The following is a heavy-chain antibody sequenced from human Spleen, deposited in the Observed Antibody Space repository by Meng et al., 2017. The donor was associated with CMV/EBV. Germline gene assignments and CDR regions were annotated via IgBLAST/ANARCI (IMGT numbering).Heavy chain of an antibody. Sequence: SVKVSCKASGGTFSSYTISWVRQAPGQGLEWMGRIIPILGIANYAQKFQGRVTITADKSTSTAYMELSSLRSEDTAVYYCARDLDGPPHFWSGYEKSYYYYGMDVWGQGTTVTVS. CDR1: GGTFSSYT. CDR3: ARDLDGPPHFWSGYEKSYYYYGMDV. CDR2: IIPILGIA. D-gene: IGHD3-3*02. V-gene: IGHV1-69*04. J-gene: IGHJ6*02.